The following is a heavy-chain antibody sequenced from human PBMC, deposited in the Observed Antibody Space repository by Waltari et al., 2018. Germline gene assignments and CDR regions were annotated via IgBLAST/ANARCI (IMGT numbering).Heavy chain of an antibody. Sequence: QVQLVQSGSEVKKAGASVKVSCKASGYTFIGYYIYWVRQAPGQGLEWVGRISPYTGVTDYAQRFQDRVTVSRDTSISTAYMDMRRLRSDDTAVYFCARLWDSNVGYLTRPMDVWGQGTTVTVS. CDR2: ISPYTGVT. CDR1: GYTFIGYY. D-gene: IGHD3-16*01. CDR3: ARLWDSNVGYLTRPMDV. J-gene: IGHJ6*02. V-gene: IGHV1-2*06.